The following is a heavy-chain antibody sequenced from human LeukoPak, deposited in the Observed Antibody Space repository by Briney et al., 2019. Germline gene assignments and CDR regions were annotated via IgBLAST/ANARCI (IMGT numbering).Heavy chain of an antibody. V-gene: IGHV3-23*01. Sequence: PGGSLRLSCAASGFTFSTYAMSWVRQAPGKGLEWVSAISTAGDTIYYADSVKGRFTVSRDNSKNTVFVEMNSLRAEDTAMYYCARGPCYGSGSHFSYYGMDVWGQGTTVTVSS. CDR1: GFTFSTYA. J-gene: IGHJ6*02. CDR3: ARGPCYGSGSHFSYYGMDV. D-gene: IGHD3-10*01. CDR2: ISTAGDTI.